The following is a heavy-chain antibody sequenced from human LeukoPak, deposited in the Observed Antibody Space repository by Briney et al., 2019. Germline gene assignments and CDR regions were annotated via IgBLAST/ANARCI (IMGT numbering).Heavy chain of an antibody. D-gene: IGHD3-3*01. CDR2: IKHDGSEK. CDR3: ARDSRDFWSGWFTGTDV. V-gene: IGHV3-7*01. Sequence: GGSLRLSCTASGFTFSSYWMSWVRQAPGKGLEWVANIKHDGSEKYYVDSVKGRFGISRDNAKNSLYLQMNSLRAADTAVYYCARDSRDFWSGWFTGTDVWGLGTTVTVSS. CDR1: GFTFSSYW. J-gene: IGHJ6*02.